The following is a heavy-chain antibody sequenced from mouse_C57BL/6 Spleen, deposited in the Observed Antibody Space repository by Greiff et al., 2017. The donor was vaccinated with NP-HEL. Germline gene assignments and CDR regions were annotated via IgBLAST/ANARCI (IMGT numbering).Heavy chain of an antibody. V-gene: IGHV5-4*01. CDR1: GFTFSSYA. D-gene: IGHD1-1*01. Sequence: EVQVVESGGGLVKPGGSLKLSCAASGFTFSSYAMSWVRQTPEKRLEWVATISDGGSYTYYPDNVKGRFTISRDNAKNNLYLQMSHLKSEDTAMYYCARDGDTTVVARGYFDVWGTGTTVTVSS. CDR3: ARDGDTTVVARGYFDV. CDR2: ISDGGSYT. J-gene: IGHJ1*03.